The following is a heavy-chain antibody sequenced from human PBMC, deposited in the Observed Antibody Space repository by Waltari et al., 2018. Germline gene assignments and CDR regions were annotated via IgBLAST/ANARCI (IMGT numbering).Heavy chain of an antibody. V-gene: IGHV3-30*18. CDR1: GFTFSSYG. CDR3: AKGENSSWYRVWVEVRRVFDY. Sequence: QVQLVESGGGVVQPGRSLRLSCAASGFTFSSYGMHWVRQAPGKGLEWVAVISYDGSNKYYADSVKGRFTISRDNSKNTLYLQMNSLRAEDTAVYYCAKGENSSWYRVWVEVRRVFDYWGQGTLVTVSS. D-gene: IGHD6-13*01. J-gene: IGHJ4*02. CDR2: ISYDGSNK.